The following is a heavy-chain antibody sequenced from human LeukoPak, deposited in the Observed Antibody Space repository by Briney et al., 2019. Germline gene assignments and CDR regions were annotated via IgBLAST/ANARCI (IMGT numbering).Heavy chain of an antibody. V-gene: IGHV4-61*02. CDR1: GGSISSGSYY. CDR3: AREFQLRWFGELSFYFDY. CDR2: IYTSGST. J-gene: IGHJ4*02. Sequence: SSQTLSLTCTVSGGSISSGSYYWSWIRQPAGKGLEWIGRIYTSGSTNYNPSLKSRVTISVDTSKNQFSLKLSSVTAADTAVYYCAREFQLRWFGELSFYFDYWGQGTLVTVSS. D-gene: IGHD3-10*01.